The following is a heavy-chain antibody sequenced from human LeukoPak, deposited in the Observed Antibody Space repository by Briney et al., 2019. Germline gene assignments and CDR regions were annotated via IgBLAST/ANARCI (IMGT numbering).Heavy chain of an antibody. J-gene: IGHJ6*03. V-gene: IGHV1-8*01. D-gene: IGHD5-18*01. Sequence: ASVKVSCKASGYTLTSYDINWVRQATGQGLEWRGWMNPNSGKTGYAQKFQGRVTITRNTSISTAYMELSSLRSEDTAVYYCARGTLDTAMVHYYYYYYMDVWGKGTTVTVSS. CDR1: GYTLTSYD. CDR2: MNPNSGKT. CDR3: ARGTLDTAMVHYYYYYYMDV.